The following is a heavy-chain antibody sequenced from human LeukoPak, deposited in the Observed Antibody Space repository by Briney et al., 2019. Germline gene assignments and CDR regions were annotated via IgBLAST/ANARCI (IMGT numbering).Heavy chain of an antibody. CDR2: ISSSGSTI. Sequence: PGGSLRLSCAASGFTFSDYYMSWIRQAPGKGLEWVSYISSSGSTIYYADSVKGRFTISRDNAKNSLYLQMNSLRAEDTTVYYCARDKTAMVNFDYWGQGTLVTVSS. D-gene: IGHD5-18*01. J-gene: IGHJ4*02. CDR3: ARDKTAMVNFDY. V-gene: IGHV3-11*01. CDR1: GFTFSDYY.